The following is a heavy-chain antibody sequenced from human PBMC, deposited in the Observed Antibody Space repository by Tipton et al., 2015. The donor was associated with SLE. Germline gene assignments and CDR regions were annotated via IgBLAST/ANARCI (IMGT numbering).Heavy chain of an antibody. CDR2: IYYSGST. V-gene: IGHV4-59*01. J-gene: IGHJ4*02. Sequence: TLSLTCTVSGGSISSYYWSWIRQPPGKGLEWIGYIYYSGSTNYNPSLQSRVTISVDTSKNQFSLKLSSVTAADTAVYYCARFIAAAGSFDYWGQGTLVTVSS. CDR3: ARFIAAAGSFDY. CDR1: GGSISSYY. D-gene: IGHD6-13*01.